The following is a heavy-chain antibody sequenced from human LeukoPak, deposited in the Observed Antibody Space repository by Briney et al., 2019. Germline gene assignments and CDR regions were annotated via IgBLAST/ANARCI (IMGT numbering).Heavy chain of an antibody. Sequence: GGSLRLSCTTSGLTFSTSGFNWVRQAPGKGLEWVASISPTSFDRYHADSIKGRFTISRDNANNFLYLQMDSLRAEDTAVYYCATETNGRHYDYWGQGTLLTVSS. D-gene: IGHD1-14*01. J-gene: IGHJ4*02. CDR2: ISPTSFDR. V-gene: IGHV3-21*06. CDR1: GLTFSTSG. CDR3: ATETNGRHYDY.